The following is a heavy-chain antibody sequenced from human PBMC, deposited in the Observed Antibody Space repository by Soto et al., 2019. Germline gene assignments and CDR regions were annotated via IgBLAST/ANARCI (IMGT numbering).Heavy chain of an antibody. J-gene: IGHJ4*02. CDR1: GFTFSDYY. CDR2: SRDKGNSYST. CDR3: TRSIVGTTSSDY. V-gene: IGHV3-72*01. D-gene: IGHD1-26*01. Sequence: EVQLVESGGGRVKPGGSLRLSCAGSGFTFSDYYIDWVRQAPGKGLEWVGRSRDKGNSYSTDYAASVKGRFTVSRDASKNSLYLQMNSLKTEDTALYYCTRSIVGTTSSDYWGQGTLVTVSS.